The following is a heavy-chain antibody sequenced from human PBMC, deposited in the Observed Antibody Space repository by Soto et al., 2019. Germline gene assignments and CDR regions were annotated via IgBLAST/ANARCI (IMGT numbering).Heavy chain of an antibody. J-gene: IGHJ6*03. CDR3: ARDFHQGLSHKHYYYCLDV. D-gene: IGHD2-2*01. CDR2: ISNTAITD. V-gene: IGHV3-11*01. CDR1: GFSFSDYS. Sequence: GGSLRLSCVASGFSFSDYSMTWMRQAPGGGLDFVAFISNTAITDYYTDSVKGRFTISRDNARNSVYLQMDSLRAEDAAVYYFARDFHQGLSHKHYYYCLDVWGKGTRVSVSS.